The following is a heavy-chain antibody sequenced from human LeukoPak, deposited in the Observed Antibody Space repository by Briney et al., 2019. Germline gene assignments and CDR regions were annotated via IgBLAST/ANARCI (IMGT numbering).Heavy chain of an antibody. CDR2: INSDGSST. J-gene: IGHJ6*02. Sequence: PGGSLRLSCAASGFTFSSYWMHWVRQAPGKGLVWVSRINSDGSSTSYADSVKGRFTISRDNAKNTLYLQMNSLRAEDTAVYYCARDRVVPAAMLGYYYYYGMDVWGQGTTVTVS. V-gene: IGHV3-74*01. CDR1: GFTFSSYW. CDR3: ARDRVVPAAMLGYYYYYGMDV. D-gene: IGHD2-2*01.